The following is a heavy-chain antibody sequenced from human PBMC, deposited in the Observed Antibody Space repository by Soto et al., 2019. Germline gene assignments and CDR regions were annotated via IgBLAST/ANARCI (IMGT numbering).Heavy chain of an antibody. J-gene: IGHJ4*02. CDR3: ARDAGGYSGYLDY. CDR2: IYRGGST. Sequence: EMQLVESGGGLVQPGGSLRLSCAPSGFSVSSSYMTWVRQAPGKGLEWVSFIYRGGSTYYADSVKGRFTISRDNSKNTLYLQMNSLRAEDTAVYYCARDAGGYSGYLDYWGQGTLVTVSS. V-gene: IGHV3-66*01. D-gene: IGHD5-12*01. CDR1: GFSVSSSY.